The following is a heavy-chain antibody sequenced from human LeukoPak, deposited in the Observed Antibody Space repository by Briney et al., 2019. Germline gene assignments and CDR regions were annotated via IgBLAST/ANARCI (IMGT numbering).Heavy chain of an antibody. CDR1: GGSLSSYY. J-gene: IGHJ4*02. CDR2: IYYSGST. Sequence: SETLSLTCNVTGGSLSSYYWSWIRQPPGKGLEWIGDIYYSGSTNYDPSLKSRVTISVDRSKNQFSLKVSSVTAADTAVYYCAKVLSSLSKVFDYWGQGTLVTVSS. CDR3: AKVLSSLSKVFDY. V-gene: IGHV4-59*01. D-gene: IGHD6-6*01.